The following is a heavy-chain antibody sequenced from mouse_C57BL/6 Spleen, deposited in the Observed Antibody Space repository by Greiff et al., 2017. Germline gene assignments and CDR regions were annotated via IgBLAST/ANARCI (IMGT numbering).Heavy chain of an antibody. J-gene: IGHJ2*01. V-gene: IGHV1-62-3*01. CDR2: IDPNSGDT. Sequence: QVQLQQPGAELVRPGASVKLSCKASGYTFTSYWMHWVKQRPVQGLEWIGKIDPNSGDTKYNQKFKDKATLTVDKSSSTAYMQLSSLTSEDSAVYYCATRGEYYVDYWGQGTTLTVSS. CDR3: ATRGEYYVDY. CDR1: GYTFTSYW.